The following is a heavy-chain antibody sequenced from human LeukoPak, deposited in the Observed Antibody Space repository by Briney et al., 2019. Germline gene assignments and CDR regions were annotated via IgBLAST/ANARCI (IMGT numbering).Heavy chain of an antibody. CDR2: IRNKANSYAT. J-gene: IGHJ5*02. V-gene: IGHV3-73*01. CDR1: GFTFSGSA. CDR3: TRYSSSDNWFDP. Sequence: GGSLRLSCAASGFTFSGSAMHWARQASGKGLEWVGRIRNKANSYATAYTASVKGRFTISRDDSKNTAYLQMNSLKTEDTAVYYCTRYSSSDNWFDPWGQGTLVTVSS. D-gene: IGHD6-6*01.